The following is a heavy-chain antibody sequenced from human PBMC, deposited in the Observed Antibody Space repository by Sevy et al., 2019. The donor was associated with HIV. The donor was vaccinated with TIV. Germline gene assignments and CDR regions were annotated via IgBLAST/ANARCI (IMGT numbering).Heavy chain of an antibody. Sequence: ASVKVSCKASGYTFTRYAVHWVRQAPGQRLEWMGWINPDNGDTQHSQNFQGRVTITWGTSASTAYMELSSLRSEDTAVYYCARAGSSYAYAPGLYYLDYWGQGTLVTVSS. J-gene: IGHJ4*02. CDR2: INPDNGDT. V-gene: IGHV1-3*01. CDR1: GYTFTRYA. CDR3: ARAGSSYAYAPGLYYLDY. D-gene: IGHD2-2*01.